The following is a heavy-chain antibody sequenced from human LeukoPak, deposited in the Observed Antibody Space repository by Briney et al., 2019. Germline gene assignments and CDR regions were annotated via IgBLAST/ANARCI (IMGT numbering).Heavy chain of an antibody. CDR2: INHSGST. Sequence: SETLSLTCAVYGGSFSGYYWSWIRQPPGKGLEWIGEINHSGSTNYNPSLKSRVTISVDTSKNQFSLKLSSVTAADTAVYCCARPRFGSFWSGYYRGFDYWGQGALVTVSS. D-gene: IGHD3-3*01. V-gene: IGHV4-34*01. J-gene: IGHJ4*02. CDR1: GGSFSGYY. CDR3: ARPRFGSFWSGYYRGFDY.